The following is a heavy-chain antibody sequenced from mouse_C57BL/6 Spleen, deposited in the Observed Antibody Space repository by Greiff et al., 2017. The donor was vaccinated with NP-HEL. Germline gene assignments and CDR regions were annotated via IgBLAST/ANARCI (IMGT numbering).Heavy chain of an antibody. D-gene: IGHD1-1*01. J-gene: IGHJ1*03. CDR2: IDPSDSYT. Sequence: QVQLQQPGAELVKPGASVKLSCKASGYTFTSYWMQWVKQRPGQGLEWIGEIDPSDSYTNYNQKFKGKATLTVDTSSSTAYMQLSSLTSEDSAVYYCARRGYYVSSGYWYFDVWGTGTTVTVAS. CDR3: ARRGYYVSSGYWYFDV. V-gene: IGHV1-50*01. CDR1: GYTFTSYW.